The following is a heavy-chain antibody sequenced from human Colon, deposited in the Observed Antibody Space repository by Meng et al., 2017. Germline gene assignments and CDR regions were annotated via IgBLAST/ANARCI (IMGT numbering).Heavy chain of an antibody. CDR3: ARGPTTYFDY. V-gene: IGHV4-30-4*01. CDR2: IYYSGST. D-gene: IGHD4-17*01. CDR1: VGSISSGDYY. J-gene: IGHJ4*02. Sequence: EHRRESGQDLVKPSQTLALTCTVSVGSISSGDYYWSWIRQPPGKGLEWIGYIYYSGSTYYNPSLKSRVTIPVDTSKNQFSLKLSSVTAADTAVNYCARGPTTYFDYWGQRTLFTVSS.